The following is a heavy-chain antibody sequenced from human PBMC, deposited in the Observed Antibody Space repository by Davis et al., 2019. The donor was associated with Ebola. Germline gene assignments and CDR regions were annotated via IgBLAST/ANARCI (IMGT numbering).Heavy chain of an antibody. CDR1: GYTFTSYD. CDR3: ARSAVQAPDY. J-gene: IGHJ4*02. CDR2: INPNSGGT. Sequence: ASVKVSCKASGYTFTSYDINWVRQATGQGLEWMGWINPNSGGTNYAQNFQGRVTMTRDTSISTAYMELSRLRSDDTAVYYCARSAVQAPDYWGQGTLVTVSS. V-gene: IGHV1-2*02. D-gene: IGHD6-19*01.